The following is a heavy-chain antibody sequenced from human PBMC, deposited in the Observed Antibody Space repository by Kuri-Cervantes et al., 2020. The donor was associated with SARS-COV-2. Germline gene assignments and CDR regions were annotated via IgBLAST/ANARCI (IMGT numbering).Heavy chain of an antibody. CDR1: GFTFSSYW. D-gene: IGHD2-8*01. CDR2: ISSSSSYI. J-gene: IGHJ4*02. CDR3: ARESALLSLDY. Sequence: GGSLRLSCAASGFTFSSYWMSWVRQAPGKGLEWVSSISSSSSYIYYADSVKGRFTISRDNAKNSLYLQMNSLRAEDTAVYYCARESALLSLDYWGQGTLVTVSS. V-gene: IGHV3-21*01.